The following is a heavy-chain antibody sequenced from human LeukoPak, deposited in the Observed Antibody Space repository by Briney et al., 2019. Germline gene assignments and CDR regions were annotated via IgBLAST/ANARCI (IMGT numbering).Heavy chain of an antibody. CDR1: GFTFSSYG. D-gene: IGHD3-9*01. CDR3: AKGLRYFDWLLH. Sequence: GGSLRLSCAASGFTFSSYGMHWVRQAPGKGLEWVAFIRYDGSNKYYADSVKGRFTISRDNSKNTLYLQMNSLRAEDTAVHYCAKGLRYFDWLLHWGQGTLVTVSS. CDR2: IRYDGSNK. V-gene: IGHV3-30*02. J-gene: IGHJ4*02.